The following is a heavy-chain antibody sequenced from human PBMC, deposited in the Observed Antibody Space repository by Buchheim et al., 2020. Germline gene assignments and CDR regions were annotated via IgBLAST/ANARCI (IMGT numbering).Heavy chain of an antibody. V-gene: IGHV4-39*01. CDR1: GGSISSSSFY. J-gene: IGHJ4*02. CDR3: ASGWNAIDY. D-gene: IGHD1-1*01. Sequence: QLQLQESGPGLVKPSETLSLTCNVSGGSISSSSFYWGWMRQPPGKGLERIGSLYNSGSTYYNSFLKSRVTISVQTSKNQFSLRLTSVTAADTAVYYCASGWNAIDYWGQGTL. CDR2: LYNSGST.